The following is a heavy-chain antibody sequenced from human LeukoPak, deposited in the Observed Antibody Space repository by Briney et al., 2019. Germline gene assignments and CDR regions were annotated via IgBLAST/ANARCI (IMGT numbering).Heavy chain of an antibody. CDR1: GFTFSNAW. CDR3: TTLYDILTGYGD. D-gene: IGHD3-9*01. V-gene: IGHV3-15*01. CDR2: IKSKTDGGTT. Sequence: GGSLRLSCAASGFTFSNAWMSWVRQAPGKGLEWVGRIKSKTDGGTTDYAAPVKGRFTISRDDSKNTLYLQTNSLKTEDTAVYYCTTLYDILTGYGDWGQGTLVTVSS. J-gene: IGHJ4*02.